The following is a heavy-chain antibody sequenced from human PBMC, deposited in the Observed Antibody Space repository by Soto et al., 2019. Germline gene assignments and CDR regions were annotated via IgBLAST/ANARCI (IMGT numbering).Heavy chain of an antibody. Sequence: QVQLVQSGAEVKKPGSSVKVSCKASGGTFSSYAISWVRQAPGQGLEWMGGIIPIFGTANYAQKFQGRVTMTADESTSTADMELSSLRSEDTAVYYCARAYCGGDCYPNAFDIWGQGTMVTVSS. V-gene: IGHV1-69*12. CDR2: IIPIFGTA. CDR1: GGTFSSYA. D-gene: IGHD2-21*02. CDR3: ARAYCGGDCYPNAFDI. J-gene: IGHJ3*02.